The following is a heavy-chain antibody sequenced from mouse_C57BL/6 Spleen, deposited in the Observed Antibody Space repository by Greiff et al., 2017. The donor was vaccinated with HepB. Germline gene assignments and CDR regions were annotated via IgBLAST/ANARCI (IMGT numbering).Heavy chain of an antibody. CDR2: ISSGGDYI. Sequence: EVKLMESGEGLVKPGGSLKLSCAASGFTFSSYAMSWVRQTPEKRLEWVAYISSGGDYIYYADTVKGRFTISRDNARNTLYLQLSSRKSEDTAMYYGTRAVSSYGYAMDYWGQGTSVTVSS. CDR1: GFTFSSYA. D-gene: IGHD1-1*01. CDR3: TRAVSSYGYAMDY. J-gene: IGHJ4*01. V-gene: IGHV5-9-1*02.